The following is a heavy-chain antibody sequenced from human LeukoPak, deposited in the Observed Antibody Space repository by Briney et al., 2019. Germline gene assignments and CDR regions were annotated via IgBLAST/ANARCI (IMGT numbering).Heavy chain of an antibody. J-gene: IGHJ6*03. CDR2: INPNSGGT. CDR3: ARVSGYRNYYYMDV. CDR1: GYTFTAYY. D-gene: IGHD5-12*01. V-gene: IGHV1-2*02. Sequence: ASVKVSCKASGYTFTAYYIHWVRQAPRHGLEWMGWINPNSGGTNYAQKFQGRVTMTRDTSISTAYMELSRLRSDDTAVYYCARVSGYRNYYYMDVWGKGTTVTVSS.